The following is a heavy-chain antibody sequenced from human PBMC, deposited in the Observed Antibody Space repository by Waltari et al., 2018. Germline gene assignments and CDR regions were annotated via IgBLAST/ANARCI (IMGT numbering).Heavy chain of an antibody. V-gene: IGHV3-7*01. J-gene: IGHJ6*02. CDR3: SRRLDA. Sequence: EVQLVESGGGLVQPGGSLRLSCAASGFTFSSSWMDWVRQAPGRGLEWVANIKEEGSEKYYVDSVKDRFIISRDNAKNSLYLQMTSLRVEDTAVYYCSRRLDAWGQGTTVTVSS. CDR2: IKEEGSEK. CDR1: GFTFSSSW.